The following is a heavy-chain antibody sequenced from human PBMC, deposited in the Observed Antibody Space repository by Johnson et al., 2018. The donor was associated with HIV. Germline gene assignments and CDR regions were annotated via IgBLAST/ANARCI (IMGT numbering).Heavy chain of an antibody. CDR3: ACDRRWATSCDACDI. CDR1: GFTFSSYA. CDR2: ISYDGSNK. D-gene: IGHD1-26*01. J-gene: IGHJ3*02. Sequence: QVQLVESRGGVVQPGRSLRLSCAASGFTFSSYAMHWVRQAPGKGLEWVAVISYDGSNKYYADSVKGRFTISRDTSKNTLYLQMNSLAAEDTAVYYCACDRRWATSCDACDIWGQGTMVTVSS. V-gene: IGHV3-30*04.